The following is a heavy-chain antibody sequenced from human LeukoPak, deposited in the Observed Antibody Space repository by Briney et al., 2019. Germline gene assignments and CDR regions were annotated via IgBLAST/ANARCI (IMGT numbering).Heavy chain of an antibody. J-gene: IGHJ5*02. V-gene: IGHV4-61*02. CDR2: IYTSGST. Sequence: PSETLSLTCTVSGGSISSGDYYWGWIRQPAGKGLEWIGRIYTSGSTNYNPSLKSRVTMPVDTSKNQFSLKLSSVTAADTAVYYCARDVIAVADYSYWFDPWGQGTLVTVSS. D-gene: IGHD6-19*01. CDR3: ARDVIAVADYSYWFDP. CDR1: GGSISSGDYY.